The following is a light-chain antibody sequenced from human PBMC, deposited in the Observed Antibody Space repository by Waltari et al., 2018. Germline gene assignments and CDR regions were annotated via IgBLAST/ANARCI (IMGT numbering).Light chain of an antibody. V-gene: IGLV2-11*03. Sequence: YRQYAGIVPKVMIYDVNTRPSGVPDRFSGSKSGNTASLTISGLQAEDEADYYCCSYAGSHTFVVFGGGTKLTVL. J-gene: IGLJ2*01. CDR2: DVN. CDR3: CSYAGSHTFVV.